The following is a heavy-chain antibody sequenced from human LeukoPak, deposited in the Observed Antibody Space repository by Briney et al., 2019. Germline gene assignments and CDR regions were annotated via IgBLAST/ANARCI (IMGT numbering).Heavy chain of an antibody. CDR1: DFIFSHSW. CDR2: INQDGSKT. D-gene: IGHD4-17*01. J-gene: IGHJ4*02. CDR3: ARDSSRGDLDF. V-gene: IGHV3-7*01. Sequence: PGGSLRLSCEASDFIFSHSWMSWVRQAPGKGLEWVANINQDGSKTYYVDSVKGRFTVSRDNARNLLFLQMNSLRAEDTAVYFCARDSSRGDLDFWGQGTLVTVSS.